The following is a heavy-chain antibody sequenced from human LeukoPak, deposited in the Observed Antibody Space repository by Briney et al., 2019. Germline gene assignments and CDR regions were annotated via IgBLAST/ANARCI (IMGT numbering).Heavy chain of an antibody. D-gene: IGHD3-16*01. V-gene: IGHV4-39*01. CDR1: GGSISSTIYY. J-gene: IGHJ3*02. Sequence: SETLSLTCTVSGGSISSTIYYWGWIRQPPGKGLEWIGNVYYIGITYYNPSLKSRVTISVDTSKNRFPLKLNSVTAADTAVYYCARQTGRGEWERLGGGFDIWGQGTMVTVSS. CDR2: VYYIGIT. CDR3: ARQTGRGEWERLGGGFDI.